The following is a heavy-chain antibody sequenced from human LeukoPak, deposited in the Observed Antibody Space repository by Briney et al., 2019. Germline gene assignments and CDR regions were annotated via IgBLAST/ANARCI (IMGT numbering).Heavy chain of an antibody. CDR3: ARDKQLWFGEYYFDY. Sequence: GGSLRLPCAASGFTFSSYGMHWVRQAPGKGLEWVAVIWYDGSNKYYADSVKGRFTISRDNSKNTLYLQMNSLRAEDTAVYYCARDKQLWFGEYYFDYWGQGTLVTVSS. D-gene: IGHD3-10*01. CDR2: IWYDGSNK. CDR1: GFTFSSYG. V-gene: IGHV3-33*01. J-gene: IGHJ4*02.